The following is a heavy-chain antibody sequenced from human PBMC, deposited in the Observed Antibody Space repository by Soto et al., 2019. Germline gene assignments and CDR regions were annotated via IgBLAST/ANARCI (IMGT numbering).Heavy chain of an antibody. J-gene: IGHJ4*02. CDR3: ARDREHDGIWTFNS. V-gene: IGHV3-23*01. CDR1: GFTLGKYT. Sequence: EVLLLESGGDVVQPGGSLRLSCAASGFTLGKYTMGWVRQAPGKGLEWVAESYSTGGTEYADSVKGRFTISRDNSKNMLFLQMNSLGVEDTALYYCARDREHDGIWTFNSWGQGTLVTVSS. D-gene: IGHD3-9*01. CDR2: SYSTGGT.